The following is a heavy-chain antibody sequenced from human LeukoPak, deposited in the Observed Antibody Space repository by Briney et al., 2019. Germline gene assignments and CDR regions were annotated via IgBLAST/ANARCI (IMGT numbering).Heavy chain of an antibody. V-gene: IGHV3-11*01. Sequence: GGSLRLSCAASGFTFSNAWMSWVRQAPGKGLEWVSYISSSGSTIYYADSVKGRFTISRDNAKNSLYLQINSLRAEDTAVYYCARSSYSSSSSVWGQGTMVTVSS. D-gene: IGHD6-6*01. CDR2: ISSSGSTI. CDR3: ARSSYSSSSSV. CDR1: GFTFSNAW. J-gene: IGHJ3*01.